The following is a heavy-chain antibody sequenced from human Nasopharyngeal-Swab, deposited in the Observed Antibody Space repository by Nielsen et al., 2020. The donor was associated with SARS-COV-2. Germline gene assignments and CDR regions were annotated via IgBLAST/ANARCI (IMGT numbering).Heavy chain of an antibody. CDR3: ARDFRPYYYDSSGYPFDY. CDR1: GYTFTSYG. Sequence: ASVKVSCKASGYTFTSYGISWVRQAPGQGLEWMGWISAYNGNTNYAQKLQGRVTMTTDTSTSTAYVELRSLRSDDTAVYYCARDFRPYYYDSSGYPFDYWGQGTLVTVSS. J-gene: IGHJ4*02. CDR2: ISAYNGNT. V-gene: IGHV1-18*01. D-gene: IGHD3-22*01.